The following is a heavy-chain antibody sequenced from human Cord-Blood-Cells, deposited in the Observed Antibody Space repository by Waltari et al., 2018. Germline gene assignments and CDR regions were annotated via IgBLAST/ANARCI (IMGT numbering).Heavy chain of an antibody. CDR2: IRSKANSYAT. CDR3: TRLYSSSDY. CDR1: GFNFSGSA. Sequence: EVQLVECGGGLVQPGGSRKPSCAASGFNFSGSAMHWVRQASGKGLEWVGRIRSKANSYATAYAASVKGRFTISRDDSKNTAYLQMNSLKTEDTAVYYCTRLYSSSDYWGQGTLVTVSS. V-gene: IGHV3-73*02. J-gene: IGHJ4*02. D-gene: IGHD6-6*01.